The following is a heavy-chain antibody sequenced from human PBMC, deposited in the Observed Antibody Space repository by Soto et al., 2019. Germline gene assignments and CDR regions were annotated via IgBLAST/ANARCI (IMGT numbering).Heavy chain of an antibody. J-gene: IGHJ6*02. CDR2: TYYRSRWYN. V-gene: IGHV6-1*01. D-gene: IGHD2-8*01. CDR1: GDSVSSNSAA. Sequence: SQTLSLTCAISGDSVSSNSAAWNWIRLSPSRGLEWLARTYYRSRWYNDYAVSVRSRITVNPDTSKNQFSLQLTSVTPEDTAVYYCARGAPNPLSMDYYYYGMDVWGQGTTVTVSS. CDR3: ARGAPNPLSMDYYYYGMDV.